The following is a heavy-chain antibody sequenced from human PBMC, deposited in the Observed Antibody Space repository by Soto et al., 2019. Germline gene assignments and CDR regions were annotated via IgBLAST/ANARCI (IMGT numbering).Heavy chain of an antibody. CDR1: GGSISSSSYY. CDR2: IYYSGST. Sequence: SETLSLTCTVSGGSISSSSYYWGWIRQPPGKGLEWIGSIYYSGSTYYNPSLKSRVTISVDTSKNQFSLKLSSVTAADTAVYYCARLFGDYSNPQCYWGQGTLVTVSS. D-gene: IGHD4-4*01. V-gene: IGHV4-39*01. J-gene: IGHJ4*02. CDR3: ARLFGDYSNPQCY.